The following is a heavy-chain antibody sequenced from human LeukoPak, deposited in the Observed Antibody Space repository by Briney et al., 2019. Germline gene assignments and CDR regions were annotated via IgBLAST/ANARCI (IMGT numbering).Heavy chain of an antibody. V-gene: IGHV3-21*01. CDR2: ISSSSSYI. D-gene: IGHD3-22*01. CDR1: GFTFSSYS. Sequence: PGGSLRLSCAASGFTFSSYSMNWVRQAPGKGLEWVSSISSSSSYIYYADSVKGRFTNSRDNAKNSLYLQMNSLRAEDTAVYYCAREDYYDSSGYYDYWGQGTLVTVSS. J-gene: IGHJ4*02. CDR3: AREDYYDSSGYYDY.